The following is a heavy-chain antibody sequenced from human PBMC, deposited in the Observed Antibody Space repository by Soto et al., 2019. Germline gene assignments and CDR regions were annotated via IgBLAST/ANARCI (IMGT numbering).Heavy chain of an antibody. V-gene: IGHV1-8*01. Sequence: ASVKVSCKVSGYTLTELSINWVRQATGQGLEWMGWMNPNSGNTGYAQKFQGRVTMTRNTSISTAYMELSSLRSEDTAVYYCARGPGTFSGYYSYYWGQGTLVTVS. J-gene: IGHJ4*02. CDR3: ARGPGTFSGYYSYY. CDR2: MNPNSGNT. CDR1: GYTLTELS. D-gene: IGHD3-22*01.